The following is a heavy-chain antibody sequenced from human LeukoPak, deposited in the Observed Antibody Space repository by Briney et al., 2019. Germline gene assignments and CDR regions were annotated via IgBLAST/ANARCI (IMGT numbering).Heavy chain of an antibody. J-gene: IGHJ4*02. D-gene: IGHD6-13*01. CDR1: GDSVSSNSGA. Sequence: SQTLSLTCAISGDSVSSNSGAWNWIRQSPSRGLEWLGRTYYRSKWYNYYAVSVKSRVTINPDTSKNQFSLQLNSVTPEDTAVYYCARGSNWSFDSWGQGTLVTVSS. CDR2: TYYRSKWYN. CDR3: ARGSNWSFDS. V-gene: IGHV6-1*01.